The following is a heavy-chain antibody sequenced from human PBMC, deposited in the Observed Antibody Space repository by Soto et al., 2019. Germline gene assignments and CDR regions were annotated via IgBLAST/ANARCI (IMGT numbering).Heavy chain of an antibody. Sequence: XGSLRLACAASGFTFSSYAMSWVRQAPGKGLEWVSAISGNGADTSYADSVKGRFTISRDNSKNTLYLQMNSLRAEDTAVYYCARDPASSGYYVFDYCGQRTLVTVSS. D-gene: IGHD3-22*01. V-gene: IGHV3-23*01. J-gene: IGHJ4*02. CDR3: ARDPASSGYYVFDY. CDR1: GFTFSSYA. CDR2: ISGNGADT.